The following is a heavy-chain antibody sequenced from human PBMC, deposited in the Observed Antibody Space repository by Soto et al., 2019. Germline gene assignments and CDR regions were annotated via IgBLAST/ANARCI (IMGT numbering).Heavy chain of an antibody. J-gene: IGHJ4*02. Sequence: QVQLQESGPGLVKPSETLSLTCTVSGGSVSSGSYYWSWIRQPPGNRLEYIGYIYYSGGTNYNPRLKTRVTISVDTAKIHFALKLSSVTAADTAVYYCSRDTSFGLRDYWGQGALVTVSS. V-gene: IGHV4-61*03. CDR2: IYYSGGT. CDR3: SRDTSFGLRDY. D-gene: IGHD3-3*01. CDR1: GGSVSSGSYY.